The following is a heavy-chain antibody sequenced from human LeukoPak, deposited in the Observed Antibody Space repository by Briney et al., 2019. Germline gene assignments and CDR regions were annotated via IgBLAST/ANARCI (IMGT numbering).Heavy chain of an antibody. D-gene: IGHD2-2*01. Sequence: GGSLRLSCAASGFTFSDYYMSWIRQAPGKGLEWVSTISGRDGTTYYADSVEGRFTISRDNSKNTLYLQMNSLRAEDTAVYYCAKSGYEACTSTSSYDAFDIWGQGTMVTVSS. V-gene: IGHV3-23*01. CDR2: ISGRDGTT. J-gene: IGHJ3*02. CDR1: GFTFSDYY. CDR3: AKSGYEACTSTSSYDAFDI.